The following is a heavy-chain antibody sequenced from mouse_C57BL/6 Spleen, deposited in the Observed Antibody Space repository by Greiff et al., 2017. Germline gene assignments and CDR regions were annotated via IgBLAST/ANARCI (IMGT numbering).Heavy chain of an antibody. CDR3: ARFGYYGDFDV. CDR2: INPNNGGT. CDR1: GYTFTDYN. V-gene: IGHV1-22*01. J-gene: IGHJ1*03. D-gene: IGHD1-1*01. Sequence: VQLKESGPELVKPGASVKMSCKASGYTFTDYNMHWVKQSHGKSLEWIGYINPNNGGTSYNQKFKGKATLTVNKSSSTAYMELRSLTSEDSAVYYCARFGYYGDFDVWGTGTTVTVSS.